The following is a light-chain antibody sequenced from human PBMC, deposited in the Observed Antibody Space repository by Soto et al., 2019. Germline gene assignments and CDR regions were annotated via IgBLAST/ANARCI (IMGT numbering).Light chain of an antibody. Sequence: QSALTQPPSASGSPGQSVTISCTGTSSDVGGYNYVSWYQQFPGQAPKLMIYEVTKRPSGVPDRFSGSKSGNTASLTVSGLQAEDEADFYCSSYAGRNGVVFGGGTKVTAL. J-gene: IGLJ2*01. V-gene: IGLV2-8*01. CDR1: SSDVGGYNY. CDR2: EVT. CDR3: SSYAGRNGVV.